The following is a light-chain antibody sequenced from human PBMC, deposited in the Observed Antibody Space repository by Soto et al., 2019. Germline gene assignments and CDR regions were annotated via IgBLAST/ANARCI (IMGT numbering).Light chain of an antibody. CDR1: SSDVGGYDL. J-gene: IGLJ2*01. Sequence: QSALTQPAPVSGSPGQSITISCTGTSSDVGGYDLVSWYQQHPGKAPKLIIYQDTQRPSGVSDRFSASKSGNTASLTISGLQTEDEADYYCCSYAGTYTLILGGGTKLTVL. CDR2: QDT. CDR3: CSYAGTYTLI. V-gene: IGLV2-23*01.